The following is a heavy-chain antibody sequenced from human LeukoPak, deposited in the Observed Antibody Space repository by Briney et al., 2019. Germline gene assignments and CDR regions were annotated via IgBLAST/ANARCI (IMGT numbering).Heavy chain of an antibody. J-gene: IGHJ3*02. Sequence: SETLSLTCGVSGDSISSGGYCWSWIRQPPGKGLEWIGYIYYSGNTYYNPSLKSRVTISEDTSKNQVSLKVSSVTAADTALHYCASLARYYYGSGSYYRPWDAFDIWGQGTMVTVSS. V-gene: IGHV4-30-4*07. D-gene: IGHD3-10*01. CDR2: IYYSGNT. CDR3: ASLARYYYGSGSYYRPWDAFDI. CDR1: GDSISSGGYC.